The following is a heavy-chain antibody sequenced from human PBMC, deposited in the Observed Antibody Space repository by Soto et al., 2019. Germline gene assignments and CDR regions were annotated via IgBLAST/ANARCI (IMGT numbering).Heavy chain of an antibody. J-gene: IGHJ4*02. Sequence: QVQLVQSGPEVKKPGASVKVSCKASGYTFTSYGISWVRQAPGQGLEWMGWISPYNGNTNYAQKLQGRVTMTTDTXXXXXXXXXXXXXXXXXXXXXXXXXXXXNPGYWGQGTLVTVSS. CDR3: XXXXXXNPGY. CDR1: GYTFTSYG. D-gene: IGHD4-4*01. V-gene: IGHV1-18*01. CDR2: ISPYNGNT.